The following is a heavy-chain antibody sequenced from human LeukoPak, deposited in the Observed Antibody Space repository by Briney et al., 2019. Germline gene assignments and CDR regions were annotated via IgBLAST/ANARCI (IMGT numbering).Heavy chain of an antibody. CDR1: GFTFSSYS. Sequence: GGSLRLSCAASGFTFSSYSMNWVRQAPGKGLEWVSSTSSSSSNIYYADSVKGRFTISRDNAKNSLYLQMNSLRAEDTAVYYCARGHDILTGYHYYYMDVWGKGTTVTISS. D-gene: IGHD3-9*01. V-gene: IGHV3-21*01. J-gene: IGHJ6*03. CDR3: ARGHDILTGYHYYYMDV. CDR2: TSSSSSNI.